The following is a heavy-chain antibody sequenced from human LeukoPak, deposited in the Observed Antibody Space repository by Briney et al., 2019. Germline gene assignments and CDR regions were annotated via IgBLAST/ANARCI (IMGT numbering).Heavy chain of an antibody. CDR1: GGSISSYY. Sequence: SETLFLTCTVSGGSISSYYWSWIRQPPGKGLEWIGYIYYSGSTSYNPSLRSRVTISVDTSKNQFSLKLTSVTAADTAVYFCSRHDRNSGRYYDFDYWGQGTLVTVSS. CDR2: IYYSGST. D-gene: IGHD1-26*01. CDR3: SRHDRNSGRYYDFDY. J-gene: IGHJ4*02. V-gene: IGHV4-59*08.